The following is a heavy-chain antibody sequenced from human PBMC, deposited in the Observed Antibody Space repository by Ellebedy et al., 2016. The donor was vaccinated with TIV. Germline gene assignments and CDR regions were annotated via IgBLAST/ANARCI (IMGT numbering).Heavy chain of an antibody. D-gene: IGHD5-12*01. V-gene: IGHV3-7*01. CDR3: ARDDDPNSGYDPYYYFDL. J-gene: IGHJ2*01. CDR2: IKQDGSEK. Sequence: GESLKISCAASEFTFSTYWMNWVRQAPGKGLEWVATIKQDGSEKYYVDSVKGRFTISRDNAKNTLYLQMNSLRAEDTAVYYCARDDDPNSGYDPYYYFDLWGRGTLVTVSS. CDR1: EFTFSTYW.